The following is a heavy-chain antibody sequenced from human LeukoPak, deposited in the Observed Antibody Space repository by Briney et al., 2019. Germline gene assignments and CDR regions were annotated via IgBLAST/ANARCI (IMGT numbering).Heavy chain of an antibody. Sequence: GASVKVSRKASGYTFTSYGISWVRQAPGQGLEWMGWISAYNGNTNYAQKLQGRVTMTTDTSTSTAYMELRSLRSDDTAVYYCARDSLYCSSTSCYDYWGQGTLVTVSS. CDR1: GYTFTSYG. J-gene: IGHJ4*02. CDR2: ISAYNGNT. V-gene: IGHV1-18*01. D-gene: IGHD2-2*01. CDR3: ARDSLYCSSTSCYDY.